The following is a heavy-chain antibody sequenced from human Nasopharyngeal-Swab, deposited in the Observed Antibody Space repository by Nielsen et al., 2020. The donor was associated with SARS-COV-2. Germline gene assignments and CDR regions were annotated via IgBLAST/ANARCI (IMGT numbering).Heavy chain of an antibody. CDR3: ARVRGASTSMIGY. CDR2: IIGDGSSL. Sequence: GGFLRPPLAASGFTFSSYWMHWVRQAPGKGLVWVPRIIGDGSSLNYADFVKGRFTISTDNAKSTLYLEMKSLGAEDTAVYYCARVRGASTSMIGYWGQGTLVTVSS. J-gene: IGHJ4*02. CDR1: GFTFSSYW. V-gene: IGHV3-74*01. D-gene: IGHD2/OR15-2a*01.